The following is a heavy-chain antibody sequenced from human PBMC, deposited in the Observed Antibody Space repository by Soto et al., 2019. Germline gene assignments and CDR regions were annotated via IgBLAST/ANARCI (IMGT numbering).Heavy chain of an antibody. J-gene: IGHJ5*02. Sequence: TLSLNCAVSGGAIISGGYYWIWIREHPGKGLEWIGYIYYSGSTYYNPSLKSRVTISVDTSKNQFSLKLSSVTAADTAVYYCARGEGYSYADWFDPWGQGTLVTVSS. D-gene: IGHD5-18*01. V-gene: IGHV4-31*11. CDR2: IYYSGST. CDR3: ARGEGYSYADWFDP. CDR1: GGAIISGGYY.